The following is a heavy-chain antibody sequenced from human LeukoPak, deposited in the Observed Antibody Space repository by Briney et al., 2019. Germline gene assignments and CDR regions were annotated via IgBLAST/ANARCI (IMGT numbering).Heavy chain of an antibody. V-gene: IGHV1-69*05. CDR3: ASNMVRGVINRFDY. J-gene: IGHJ4*02. Sequence: SVKVSCKASGATFSSYAISWVRQAPGQGLEWMGGIIPIFGTANYAQKFQGRVTITTDESTSTAYMELSSLRSEDTAVYYCASNMVRGVINRFDYWGQGTLVTVSS. CDR1: GATFSSYA. CDR2: IIPIFGTA. D-gene: IGHD3-10*01.